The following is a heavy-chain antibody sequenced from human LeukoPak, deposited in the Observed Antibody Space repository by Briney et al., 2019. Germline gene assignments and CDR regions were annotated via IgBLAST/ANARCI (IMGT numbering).Heavy chain of an antibody. V-gene: IGHV4-34*01. CDR2: INHSGST. CDR3: ARRRIVVVPSARYAFDM. Sequence: SETLSLTCTVSGGSISSYYWSWIRQPPGKGLEWIGEINHSGSTHYNPSLKSRVTISVDTSKNQFSLQLSSVTAADTAVYYSARRRIVVVPSARYAFDMWGQGTRVTVSS. CDR1: GGSISSYY. D-gene: IGHD2-2*01. J-gene: IGHJ3*02.